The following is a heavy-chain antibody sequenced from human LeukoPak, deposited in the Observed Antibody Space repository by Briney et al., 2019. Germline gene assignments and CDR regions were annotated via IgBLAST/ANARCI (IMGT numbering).Heavy chain of an antibody. CDR2: ISSSSGTI. V-gene: IGHV3-48*01. CDR1: GFTFSSYS. J-gene: IGHJ6*02. Sequence: GGSLRLSCAASGFTFSSYSMNWVRQAPGKGLEWVSYISSSSGTIYYADSVKGRFTISRDNAKNSLYLQMNSLRAEDTAVYYCARILSTPHSSGWHYGMDVWGQGTTVTVSS. D-gene: IGHD6-19*01. CDR3: ARILSTPHSSGWHYGMDV.